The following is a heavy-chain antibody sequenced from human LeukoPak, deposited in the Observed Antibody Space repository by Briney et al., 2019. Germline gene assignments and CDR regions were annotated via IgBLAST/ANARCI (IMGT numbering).Heavy chain of an antibody. Sequence: PSETLSLTCTVSGGSISSSSYYWGWIRQPPGKGLEWIGSIYYSGSTYYNPSLKSRVTISVDTSKNQFSLKLSSVTAADTAVYYCAREGYSEDARYSSSWKPLDYYYYMDVWGKGTTVTISS. J-gene: IGHJ6*03. CDR2: IYYSGST. V-gene: IGHV4-39*07. D-gene: IGHD6-13*01. CDR1: GGSISSSSYY. CDR3: AREGYSEDARYSSSWKPLDYYYYMDV.